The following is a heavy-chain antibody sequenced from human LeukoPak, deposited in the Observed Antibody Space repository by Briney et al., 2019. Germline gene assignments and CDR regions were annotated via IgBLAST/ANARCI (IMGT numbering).Heavy chain of an antibody. J-gene: IGHJ5*02. D-gene: IGHD3-3*01. Sequence: GGSLRLSCAASGFTFSVYYMSWIRQAPGKGLEWVSYIRSTGSSTAYADSVKGRFAISRDNAKNSLYLQMNGLRVEDTAVYYCARVYYASWSGQPLSQHWLDPWGQGTLVTVSS. CDR2: IRSTGSST. V-gene: IGHV3-11*04. CDR1: GFTFSVYY. CDR3: ARVYYASWSGQPLSQHWLDP.